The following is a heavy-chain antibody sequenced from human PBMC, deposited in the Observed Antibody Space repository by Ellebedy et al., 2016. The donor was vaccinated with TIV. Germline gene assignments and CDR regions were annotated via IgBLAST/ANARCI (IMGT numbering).Heavy chain of an antibody. D-gene: IGHD3-10*01. J-gene: IGHJ4*02. CDR1: GFTFRSHG. Sequence: GESLKISCAGSGFTFRSHGIYWVRQAPGKGLEWVAVISSDGSNKYYADSVKGRFTISRDNSKNTLYLQMNSLRTDDMAVYYCARGGSSGSSDYWGQGTLVTVSS. V-gene: IGHV3-30*03. CDR3: ARGGSSGSSDY. CDR2: ISSDGSNK.